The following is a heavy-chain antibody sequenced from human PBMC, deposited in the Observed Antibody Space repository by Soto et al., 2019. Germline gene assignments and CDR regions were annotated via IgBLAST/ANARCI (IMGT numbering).Heavy chain of an antibody. J-gene: IGHJ6*02. V-gene: IGHV4-39*02. CDR2: VYYGGRS. D-gene: IGHD2-15*01. Sequence: QLQLQESGPGLVKPSETLSLTCTVSSAPVSSTTYTWGWIRQPPGKGLEWVASVYYGGRSYYNPSLNSRVTISVDTSENHFSRKVTSVTAADTAVYYCARRKGYCIRGSCHGHYAMDVWGQGTTVTVSS. CDR3: ARRKGYCIRGSCHGHYAMDV. CDR1: SAPVSSTTYT.